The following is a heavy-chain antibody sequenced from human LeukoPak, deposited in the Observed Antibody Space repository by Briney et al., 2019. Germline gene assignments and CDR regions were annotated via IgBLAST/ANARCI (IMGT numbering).Heavy chain of an antibody. V-gene: IGHV4-59*01. CDR3: ARGCSGYGHYYGMDV. CDR2: IYYSGST. CDR1: GGSISSYY. J-gene: IGHJ6*02. Sequence: SETLSLTCTVSGGSISSYYWSWIRQPPGKGLEWIGYIYYSGSTNYNPSLKSRVTISVDTSKNQFSLKLSSVTAADTAVYYCARGCSGYGHYYGMDVWGQGTTVTVSS. D-gene: IGHD5-12*01.